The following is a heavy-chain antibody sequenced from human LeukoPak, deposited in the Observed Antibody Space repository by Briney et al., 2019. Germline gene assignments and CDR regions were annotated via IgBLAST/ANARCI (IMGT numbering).Heavy chain of an antibody. CDR3: SRSSGWLSVY. Sequence: PGGSLRLSCVGSGFTFSDAWMSWVRQAPGKGLEWIGFIRRKLDGGTAEYAASVKGRFTISRDDSTSIAYLQMNSLKTEDTAVYYCSRSSGWLSVYWGQGTLVTVSS. CDR2: IRRKLDGGTA. D-gene: IGHD6-19*01. J-gene: IGHJ4*02. CDR1: GFTFSDAW. V-gene: IGHV3-49*04.